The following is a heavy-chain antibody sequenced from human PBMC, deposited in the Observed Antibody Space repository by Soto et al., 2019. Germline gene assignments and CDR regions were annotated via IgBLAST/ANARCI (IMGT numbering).Heavy chain of an antibody. CDR1: GGSISSGGYY. D-gene: IGHD3-16*02. CDR3: ARASDYIWGSYLGAFDI. V-gene: IGHV4-31*03. J-gene: IGHJ3*02. Sequence: QVQLQESGPGLVKPSQTLSLTCTVSGGSISSGGYYWSWIRQHPGKGLEWIGYIYYSGSTYYNPSLKMRVTISVDTSKNQCSLKLSSVTAADTAVYYCARASDYIWGSYLGAFDIWGQGTMVTVSS. CDR2: IYYSGST.